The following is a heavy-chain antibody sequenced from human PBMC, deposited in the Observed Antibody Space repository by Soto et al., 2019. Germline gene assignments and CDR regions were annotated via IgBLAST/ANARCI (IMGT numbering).Heavy chain of an antibody. D-gene: IGHD6-13*01. CDR2: INSDGSDI. CDR3: ARELVPRIFHY. J-gene: IGHJ4*02. CDR1: GFTFSNYW. Sequence: GGSLRLSCAASGFTFSNYWMHWVRQAPGKGLVWVSRINSDGSDITYADSVKGRFTISRDNAKNTLYLQMNSLRAEDTAMYYCARELVPRIFHYXGQGTMVTVS. V-gene: IGHV3-74*01.